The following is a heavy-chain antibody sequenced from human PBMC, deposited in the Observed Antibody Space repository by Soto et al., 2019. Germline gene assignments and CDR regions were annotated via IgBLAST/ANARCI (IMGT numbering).Heavy chain of an antibody. J-gene: IGHJ6*02. V-gene: IGHV1-69*12. CDR3: ARGFIYSYAKGTYYYYGMDV. Sequence: QVQLVQSGAEVKKPGSSVKVSCKASGGTFSSYAISWVRQAPGQGLEWMGGIIPIFGTANYAQKFQGRVKITADESTSTAYMELSSLRSEDTAVYYCARGFIYSYAKGTYYYYGMDVWGQGTTVTVSS. CDR1: GGTFSSYA. D-gene: IGHD5-18*01. CDR2: IIPIFGTA.